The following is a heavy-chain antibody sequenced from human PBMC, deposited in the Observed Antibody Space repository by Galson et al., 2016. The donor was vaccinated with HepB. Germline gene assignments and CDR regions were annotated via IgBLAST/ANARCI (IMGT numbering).Heavy chain of an antibody. D-gene: IGHD1-26*01. V-gene: IGHV4-59*01. CDR3: ARDNLAPTGSGQAFDM. CDR2: MFYTGST. J-gene: IGHJ3*02. CDR1: GASITNYY. Sequence: SETLSLTCSVSGASITNYYWSWIRQTPGKGLERIAYMFYTGSTNYNPSLRSRVTTSVDTSRNHFSLRLTSVTAADTAVYYCARDNLAPTGSGQAFDMWGQGTMVIVSS.